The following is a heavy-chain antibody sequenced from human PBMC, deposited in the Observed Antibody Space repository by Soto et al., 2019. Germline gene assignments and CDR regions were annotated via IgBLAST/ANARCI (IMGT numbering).Heavy chain of an antibody. Sequence: GGSLRLCCAASGFTFNNYAMNWVRQAPGMGLEWVATISNTGGGTYYADSVKGRFTISRDNSKNTLYLQMSSLRVEDTAVYYCAKDRLAGNFDYWGQGTQVTVSS. J-gene: IGHJ4*02. CDR2: ISNTGGGT. V-gene: IGHV3-23*01. CDR1: GFTFNNYA. CDR3: AKDRLAGNFDY.